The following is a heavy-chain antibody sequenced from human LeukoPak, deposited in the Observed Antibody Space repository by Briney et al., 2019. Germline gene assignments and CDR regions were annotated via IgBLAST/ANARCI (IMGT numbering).Heavy chain of an antibody. J-gene: IGHJ5*02. D-gene: IGHD2-2*01. CDR1: GGSISSSSYY. Sequence: PSETLSLTCTVSGGSISSSSYYWGWLRQPPGKGLEWIGSIYYSGSTYYNPSLKSRVTISVDTSKNQFSLKLSSVTAADTAVYYCARAGYCSSTSCSPSPNWFDPWGQGTLVTVSS. V-gene: IGHV4-39*07. CDR3: ARAGYCSSTSCSPSPNWFDP. CDR2: IYYSGST.